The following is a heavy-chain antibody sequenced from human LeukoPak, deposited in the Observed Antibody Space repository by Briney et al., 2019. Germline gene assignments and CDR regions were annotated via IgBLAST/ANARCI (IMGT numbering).Heavy chain of an antibody. CDR1: GYTFTSYE. Sequence: ASVKVSCKASGYTFTSYEINWVRQATGQGLEWMGWINPNSGNTGYAQKFQGRVTITRNTSISTAYMELSSLRSEDTAVYYCARVTVVVPPTQIWFDAWGQGTLVTVSS. CDR3: ARVTVVVPPTQIWFDA. D-gene: IGHD2-2*01. CDR2: INPNSGNT. J-gene: IGHJ5*02. V-gene: IGHV1-8*03.